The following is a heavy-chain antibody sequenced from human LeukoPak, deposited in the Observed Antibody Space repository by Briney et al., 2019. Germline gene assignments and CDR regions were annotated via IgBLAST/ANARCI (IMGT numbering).Heavy chain of an antibody. D-gene: IGHD4-17*01. CDR2: ISSSSSYI. V-gene: IGHV3-21*01. CDR3: ATATVTTSNTAFDY. CDR1: GFIFSSYS. Sequence: GGSLRLYCAASGFIFSSYSMNWVRQAPGKGLEWVSSISSSSSYIYYADSVKGRFTISRDNAKNSLYLQMNSLRAEDTAVYYCATATVTTSNTAFDYWGQGTLVTVSS. J-gene: IGHJ4*02.